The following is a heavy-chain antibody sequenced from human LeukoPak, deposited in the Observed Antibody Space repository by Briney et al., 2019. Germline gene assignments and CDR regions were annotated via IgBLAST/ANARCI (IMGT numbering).Heavy chain of an antibody. J-gene: IGHJ4*02. CDR1: GFSLNTSAVG. V-gene: IGHV2-5*02. Sequence: ESGPTLVKPTQTLTLTCTFSGFSLNTSAVGVGWIRQPPGKALEWLALIYWDDDKRYSPSLQSRLTVTMDTSKTQVVLTMTNMDPVDTATYYCAHRRDGRGYSYEGDYFDYWGQGTLVAVSS. D-gene: IGHD5-12*01. CDR3: AHRRDGRGYSYEGDYFDY. CDR2: IYWDDDK.